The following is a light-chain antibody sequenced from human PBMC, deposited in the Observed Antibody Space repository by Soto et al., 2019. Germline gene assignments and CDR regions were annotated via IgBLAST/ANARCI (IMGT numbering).Light chain of an antibody. CDR1: SSNIGNNA. CDR3: SAWYDSLNGVV. Sequence: QSVLTQPPSVSEAPRQRVTISCSGRSSNIGNNAVTWYQQLPGKATKLLIYYDDLLTSGVSDRFSVSKSGTSASLAISGLQAEDAAEYYCSAWYDSLNGVVFGGGTKLTVL. V-gene: IGLV1-36*01. J-gene: IGLJ2*01. CDR2: YDD.